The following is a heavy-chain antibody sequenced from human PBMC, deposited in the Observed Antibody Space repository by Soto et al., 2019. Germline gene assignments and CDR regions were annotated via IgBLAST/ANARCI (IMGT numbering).Heavy chain of an antibody. CDR1: GFKFDDYA. Sequence: PGGSLRLSCTASGFKFDDYAMHWVRQAPGKGLEWVSGITWNSNNLDYADSVKGRFTISRDNAKNSLYLQMNSLRAEDTAFYYCAKDTGPNWGQGTLVTVSS. V-gene: IGHV3-9*01. J-gene: IGHJ4*02. CDR3: AKDTGPN. CDR2: ITWNSNNL.